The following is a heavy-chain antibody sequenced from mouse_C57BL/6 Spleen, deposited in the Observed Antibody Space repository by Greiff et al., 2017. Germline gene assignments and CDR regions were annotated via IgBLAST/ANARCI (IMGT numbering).Heavy chain of an antibody. D-gene: IGHD1-1*01. CDR2: INPCTGGT. CDR1: GYSFTGYY. Sequence: EVQLQQSGPELVKPGASVKISCKASGYSFTGYYMNWVKQSPEKSLEWIGEINPCTGGTTYNQKFKAKATLTVDKSSSTAYMQLKSLTSEDSAVYYCARATTVVDFDYWGQGTTLTVSS. V-gene: IGHV1-42*01. CDR3: ARATTVVDFDY. J-gene: IGHJ2*01.